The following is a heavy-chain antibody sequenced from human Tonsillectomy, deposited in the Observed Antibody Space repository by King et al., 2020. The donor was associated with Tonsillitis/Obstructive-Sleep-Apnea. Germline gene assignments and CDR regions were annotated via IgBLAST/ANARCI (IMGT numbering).Heavy chain of an antibody. CDR2: INPSGTSA. D-gene: IGHD2-21*01. J-gene: IGHJ5*02. CDR1: GHTFTSYY. Sequence: VQLVESGAEVKKPGASVKVSCKASGHTFTSYYMHWVRQAPGQGLEWMGIINPSGTSATSAQKFQGRVTMTRDTSTSTVYMELSSLRSEDTAVYYCAREAYSSPDAPLLDPWGQGTLVTVSS. V-gene: IGHV1-46*01. CDR3: AREAYSSPDAPLLDP.